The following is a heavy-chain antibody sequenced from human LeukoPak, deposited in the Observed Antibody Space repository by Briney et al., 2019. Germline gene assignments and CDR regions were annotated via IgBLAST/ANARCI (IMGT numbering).Heavy chain of an antibody. V-gene: IGHV3-30-3*01. Sequence: GRSLRLSCADSGFTFSSYAMHWVRQAPGKGLEWVAVISYDGSNKYYADSVKGRFTNSRDNSKNTLYLQMNSLRAEDTAVYYCARDSPIGAADYWGQGTLVTVSS. J-gene: IGHJ4*02. CDR3: ARDSPIGAADY. CDR1: GFTFSSYA. CDR2: ISYDGSNK.